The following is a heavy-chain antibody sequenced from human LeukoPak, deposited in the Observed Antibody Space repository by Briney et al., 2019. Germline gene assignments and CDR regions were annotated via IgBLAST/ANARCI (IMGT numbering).Heavy chain of an antibody. CDR3: TKILRGSARAFDY. CDR2: INWNGGST. D-gene: IGHD3-16*01. Sequence: GGSLRLSCAASGFTFRSYGMHWVRQAPGKGLEWVSDINWNGGSTGFADSVRGRFTISRDNAKNSLYLQMNSLRAEDTALYYCTKILRGSARAFDYWGQGTLVTVSS. V-gene: IGHV3-20*04. CDR1: GFTFRSYG. J-gene: IGHJ4*02.